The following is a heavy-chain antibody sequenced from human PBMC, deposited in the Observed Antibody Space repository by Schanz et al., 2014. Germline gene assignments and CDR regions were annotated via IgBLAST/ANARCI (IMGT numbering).Heavy chain of an antibody. D-gene: IGHD3-3*01. CDR2: ISRSSSTI. J-gene: IGHJ5*02. V-gene: IGHV3-48*01. CDR1: AFIFRSYS. Sequence: EVQLVESGGGLVQPGGSLRLSCAASAFIFRSYSMHWVRQAPGKGLEWVSYISRSSSTIYYADSVKGRFTISRDNAKNSLYLQMNSLRAEDTALYFCARCMGEWLIYPNWFDPWGQGTLVTVSS. CDR3: ARCMGEWLIYPNWFDP.